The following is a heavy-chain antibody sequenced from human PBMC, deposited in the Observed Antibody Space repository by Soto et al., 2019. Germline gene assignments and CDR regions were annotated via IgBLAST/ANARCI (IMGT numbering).Heavy chain of an antibody. CDR3: ARESEDLTSNFDY. Sequence: GGSLSLSCAASGFTFTRYSMNWVRPAPGKGLEWVSSISSTTNYIYYGDPMKGRFTISRDNAKNSLYLEMNSLRAEDTAVYYCARESEDLTSNFDYWGQGTLVTAPQ. CDR1: GFTFTRYS. CDR2: ISSTTNYI. J-gene: IGHJ4*02. V-gene: IGHV3-21*06.